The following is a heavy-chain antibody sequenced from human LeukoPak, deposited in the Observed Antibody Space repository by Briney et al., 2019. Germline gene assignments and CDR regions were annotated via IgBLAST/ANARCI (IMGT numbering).Heavy chain of an antibody. CDR2: IYHSGST. V-gene: IGHV4-30-2*01. D-gene: IGHD5/OR15-5a*01. CDR3: ARSTIGAPPKPLDY. Sequence: SETLSLTCTVSGGSISSGGYYWSWIRQPPGKGLEWIGYIYHSGSTYYNPSLKSRVTISVDRSKNQFSLKLSSVTAADTAVYYCARSTIGAPPKPLDYWGQGTLVTVSS. J-gene: IGHJ4*02. CDR1: GGSISSGGYY.